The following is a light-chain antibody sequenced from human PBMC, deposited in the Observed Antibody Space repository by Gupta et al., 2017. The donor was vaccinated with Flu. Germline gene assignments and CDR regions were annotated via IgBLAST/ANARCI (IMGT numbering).Light chain of an antibody. CDR3: QSSDNRGTYVI. CDR2: KEN. V-gene: IGLV3-25*03. J-gene: IGLJ2*01. Sequence: SSELTQPPSVSVSPGQTARLTCSGDALADQYGYWYQQKPGQAPTMVVRKENQRPSGIPERFSGSSSGTKLTLTISGVQAEDEADYYCQSSDNRGTYVIFGGGTKLTVL. CDR1: ALADQY.